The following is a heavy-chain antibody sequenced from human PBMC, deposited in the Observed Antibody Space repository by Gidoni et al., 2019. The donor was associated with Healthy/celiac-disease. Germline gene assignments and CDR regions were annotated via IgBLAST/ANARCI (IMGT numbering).Heavy chain of an antibody. J-gene: IGHJ6*02. Sequence: EVQLVDSGGGLIQPGGSLRLSCAASGFTVSSNYMSWVRQAPGKGLERFSVIYSGGRTYYADSVKGRFTISRDNSKNTLYLQMNSLRAEDTAVYYCARGMVRGVPHMDVWGQGTTVTVSS. CDR3: ARGMVRGVPHMDV. CDR1: GFTVSSNY. CDR2: IYSGGRT. V-gene: IGHV3-53*01. D-gene: IGHD3-10*01.